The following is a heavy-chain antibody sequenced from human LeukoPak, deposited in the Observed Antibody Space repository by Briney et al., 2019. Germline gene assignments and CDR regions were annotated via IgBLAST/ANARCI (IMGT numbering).Heavy chain of an antibody. CDR1: GYTFTTYY. Sequence: GASVKVSCYAFGYTFTTYYILWVRQAPGHELEWMGWINPNSGGTNYAQKFQCRVSMTRDTSISTALMELSSLRSDDTAVYYCARGDIYFDYWGQGTLVTVSS. CDR3: ARGDIYFDY. V-gene: IGHV1-2*02. CDR2: INPNSGGT. J-gene: IGHJ4*02. D-gene: IGHD2-15*01.